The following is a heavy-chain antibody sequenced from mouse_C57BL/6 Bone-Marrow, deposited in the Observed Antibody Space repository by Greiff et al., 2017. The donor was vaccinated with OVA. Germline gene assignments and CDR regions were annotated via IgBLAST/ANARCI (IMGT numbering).Heavy chain of an antibody. CDR1: GFTFSSYG. CDR2: LSSGGSYT. Sequence: EVKLVESGGDLVKPGGSLKLSCAASGFTFSSYGMSWVRQTPDKRLEWVATLSSGGSYTYYPDSVQGRFTISRDNAKNTLYLQMSSLKSEDTAMYYCARHYYGSSYRYFDVWGTGTTVTVSS. CDR3: ARHYYGSSYRYFDV. D-gene: IGHD1-1*01. V-gene: IGHV5-6*01. J-gene: IGHJ1*03.